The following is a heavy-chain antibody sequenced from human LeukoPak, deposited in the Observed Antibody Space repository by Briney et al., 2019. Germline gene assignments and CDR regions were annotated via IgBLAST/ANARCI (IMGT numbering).Heavy chain of an antibody. J-gene: IGHJ5*02. CDR3: AKNGQSGFSFDP. CDR1: GGSISSYY. V-gene: IGHV4-34*01. D-gene: IGHD2-8*01. CDR2: GNESGGT. Sequence: SETLSLTCTVSGGSISSYYWSWIRQPPGKGLEWIGEGNESGGTKFNPSLKSRATISADTSKNQFSLKLSSVTAADTAVYYCAKNGQSGFSFDPWGQGTLVTVSS.